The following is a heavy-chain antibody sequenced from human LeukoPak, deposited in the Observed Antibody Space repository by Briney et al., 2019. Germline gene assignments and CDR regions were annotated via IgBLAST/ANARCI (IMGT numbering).Heavy chain of an antibody. D-gene: IGHD2-15*01. CDR1: GGSISSYY. J-gene: IGHJ4*02. CDR3: ARAVVAFDY. V-gene: IGHV4-59*01. Sequence: SETLSLTCTVSGGSISSYYWSWIRQPPGKGLEWIGYIYYSGSTNYNPSLKSRVTISVDTSKNQFSLRLISVTAADTAVYYCARAVVAFDYWGQGTLVTVSS. CDR2: IYYSGST.